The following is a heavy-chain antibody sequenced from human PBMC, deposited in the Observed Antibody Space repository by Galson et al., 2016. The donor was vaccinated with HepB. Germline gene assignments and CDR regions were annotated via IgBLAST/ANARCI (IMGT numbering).Heavy chain of an antibody. D-gene: IGHD5-18*01. J-gene: IGHJ5*02. Sequence: LSLTCTVSGASISSGRYYWSWIRQRPGRGLEWIGYIYYSGTTYYNPSLESRITITVDTSRNQFSLKLTSVTAADTAVYFCARNTDYNYFDPWGQGTQVTVSS. CDR3: ARNTDYNYFDP. V-gene: IGHV4-31*03. CDR2: IYYSGTT. CDR1: GASISSGRYY.